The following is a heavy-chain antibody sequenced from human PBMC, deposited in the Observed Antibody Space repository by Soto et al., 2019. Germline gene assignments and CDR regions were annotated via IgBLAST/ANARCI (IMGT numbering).Heavy chain of an antibody. Sequence: QVQLQESGPGLVKPSQTLSLTCTVSGGSISSGGYYWSWIRQHPGKGLEWIWNIHYSGSTYYNPSLKSRVTISVDSSKNQFPLKLSSVTAADTAVYYCARGTGYCGGGSCYYYYYGMDVWGQGTTVSVSS. D-gene: IGHD2-15*01. CDR2: IHYSGST. V-gene: IGHV4-31*03. CDR3: ARGTGYCGGGSCYYYYYGMDV. CDR1: GGSISSGGYY. J-gene: IGHJ6*02.